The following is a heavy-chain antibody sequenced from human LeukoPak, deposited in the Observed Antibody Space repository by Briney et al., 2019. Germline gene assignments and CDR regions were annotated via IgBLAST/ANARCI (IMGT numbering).Heavy chain of an antibody. D-gene: IGHD6-13*01. Sequence: PGGSLRLSCAASGFTFSVYSMNWVRQAPGKGLEWVSAISGSGGSTYYADSVKGRFTISRDNSKNTLYLQMNSLRAEDTAVYYCVMGIAADYWGQGTLVTVSS. J-gene: IGHJ4*02. CDR3: VMGIAADY. CDR1: GFTFSVYS. CDR2: ISGSGGST. V-gene: IGHV3-23*01.